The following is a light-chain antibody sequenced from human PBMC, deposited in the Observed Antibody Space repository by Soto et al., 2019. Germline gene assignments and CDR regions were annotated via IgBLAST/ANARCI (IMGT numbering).Light chain of an antibody. V-gene: IGLV2-14*01. CDR3: GSYSSTDTPFV. Sequence: QSVLAQPSSVSGSPGQSITISCTGTSTDVGGYNYVSWYQHHSGKAPKLLIYEVTNRPSGISDRFSGSTSVNTASLTISGLQAEDESDYYCGSYSSTDTPFVFGTGTKVTVL. CDR2: EVT. CDR1: STDVGGYNY. J-gene: IGLJ1*01.